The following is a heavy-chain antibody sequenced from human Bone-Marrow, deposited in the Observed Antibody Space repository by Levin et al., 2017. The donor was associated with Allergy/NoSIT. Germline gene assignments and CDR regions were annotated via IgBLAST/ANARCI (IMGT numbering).Heavy chain of an antibody. CDR2: VSYDGRNK. D-gene: IGHD6-19*01. V-gene: IGHV3-30*18. CDR3: VKSKGKTGWPGDH. J-gene: IGHJ4*02. CDR1: GFIFNKYG. Sequence: GGSLRLSCAASGFIFNKYGMHWVRQAPGKGLEWVALVSYDGRNKYYADSVKGRCTISRDASTNTVSLQMNSLNSEDTAVYYCVKSKGKTGWPGDHWGQGNLVTVSS.